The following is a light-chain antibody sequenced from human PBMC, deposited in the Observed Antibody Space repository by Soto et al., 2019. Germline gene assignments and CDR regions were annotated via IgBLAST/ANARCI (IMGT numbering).Light chain of an antibody. Sequence: QSVLTPPTSVSGAPGQRVTISCTVSSSNVGAGYDVHWYQQLPGTAPKLLIYGNSNRPSGVPDRFSGSKSGTSASLAITGLQAEDEADYYCQSYDSRLSGYVFGPGTKLTVL. CDR3: QSYDSRLSGYV. CDR2: GNS. J-gene: IGLJ1*01. V-gene: IGLV1-40*01. CDR1: SSNVGAGYD.